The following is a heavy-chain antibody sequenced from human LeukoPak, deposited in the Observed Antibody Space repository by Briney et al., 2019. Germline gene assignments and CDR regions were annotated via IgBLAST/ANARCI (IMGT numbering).Heavy chain of an antibody. Sequence: PSETLSLTCAVYGGSFSGYYWSWIRQPPGKGLERIGEINHSGSTNYNPSLKSRVTISVDTSKNQFSLKLSSVTAADTAVYYCARGGPGDFWSGYYLYGMDVWGQGTTVTVSS. CDR3: ARGGPGDFWSGYYLYGMDV. CDR2: INHSGST. D-gene: IGHD3-3*01. J-gene: IGHJ6*02. V-gene: IGHV4-34*01. CDR1: GGSFSGYY.